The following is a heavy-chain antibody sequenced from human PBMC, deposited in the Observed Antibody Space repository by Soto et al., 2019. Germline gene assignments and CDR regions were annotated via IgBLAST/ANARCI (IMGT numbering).Heavy chain of an antibody. V-gene: IGHV3-23*01. J-gene: IGHJ4*02. CDR2: ISGSAGTT. Sequence: EVQLLESGGGVVQPGGSLRLSCAASGLTFSYYAMSWVRQAPGKGLEWVSLISGSAGTTDYAHSVKGRFTISRDNSKNTLYLQMNSLRADDTAVYYCARTSGDYARLFDSWGQGTLVTVSS. CDR1: GLTFSYYA. CDR3: ARTSGDYARLFDS. D-gene: IGHD4-17*01.